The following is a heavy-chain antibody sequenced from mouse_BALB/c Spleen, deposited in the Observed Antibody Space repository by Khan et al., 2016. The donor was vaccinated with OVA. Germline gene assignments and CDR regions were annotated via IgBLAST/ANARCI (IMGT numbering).Heavy chain of an antibody. CDR2: INPYNDYT. J-gene: IGHJ3*01. Sequence: IQLVQSGPELVKPGASVKMSCKASGYTFTSYDMYWVKQKPGQGLEWIGYINPYNDYTKFNEKFKGKATLTSDKSSSTAYMELSSLTSEDSAAYDCGRGVPGLWNWFAYWGQGTLVTVSA. D-gene: IGHD3-1*01. CDR1: GYTFTSYD. CDR3: GRGVPGLWNWFAY. V-gene: IGHV1S136*01.